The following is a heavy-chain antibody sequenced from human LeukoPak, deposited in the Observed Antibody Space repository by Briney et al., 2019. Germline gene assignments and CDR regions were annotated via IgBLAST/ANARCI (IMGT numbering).Heavy chain of an antibody. J-gene: IGHJ4*02. CDR2: ISAYNGNT. CDR1: GYIFTNYG. CDR3: ARAGYSRFVDDLDY. Sequence: ASVKVSCKASGYIFTNYGINWVRQAPGQGLEWMGWISAYNGNTKYTQKLQDRVTKTTDTSTSTAYMELKTLRSDDTAVYFCARAGYSRFVDDLDYWGQGNLVTVSS. V-gene: IGHV1-18*01. D-gene: IGHD1-26*01.